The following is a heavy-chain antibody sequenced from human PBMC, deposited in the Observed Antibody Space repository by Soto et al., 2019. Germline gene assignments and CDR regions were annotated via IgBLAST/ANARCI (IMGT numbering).Heavy chain of an antibody. CDR3: ARHWIAGSSRP. CDR2: IHYSGSS. Sequence: PPETLSPTCIVSGDSISSSSQYWGWLRQPPGKGLEWIGSIHYSGSSYYNPSRKSRVTIFVHTCKNQLYQKLSSVTAADTAVYYCARHWIAGSSRPWGQGTLGTVSS. J-gene: IGHJ5*02. CDR1: GDSISSSSQY. D-gene: IGHD2-21*01. V-gene: IGHV4-39*01.